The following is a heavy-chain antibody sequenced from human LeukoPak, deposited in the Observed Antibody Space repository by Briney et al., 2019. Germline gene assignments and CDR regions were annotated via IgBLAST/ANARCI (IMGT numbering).Heavy chain of an antibody. Sequence: ASVKVSCKASVYTFTSYDINWVRQATGQGLEWMGWMNPNSGNAGYAQKFQGRVTMTRNTSISTAYMELSSLRSEDTAVYYCARGPMVRGRGYYFDYWGQGTLVTVSS. V-gene: IGHV1-8*01. CDR2: MNPNSGNA. CDR1: VYTFTSYD. D-gene: IGHD3-10*01. CDR3: ARGPMVRGRGYYFDY. J-gene: IGHJ4*02.